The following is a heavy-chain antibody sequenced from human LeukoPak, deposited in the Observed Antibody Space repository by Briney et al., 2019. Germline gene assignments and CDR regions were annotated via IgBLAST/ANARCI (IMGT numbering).Heavy chain of an antibody. D-gene: IGHD4-17*01. V-gene: IGHV1-2*06. Sequence: ASVKVSCKASGYTFTGYYMHWVRQAPGQGPEWMGRINPNSGGTNYAQKFQGRVNMTRDTSISTAYMELSSLRSDDTALYFCAREMSGDFSNRFDTWGQGTLVTVSS. CDR3: AREMSGDFSNRFDT. J-gene: IGHJ5*01. CDR1: GYTFTGYY. CDR2: INPNSGGT.